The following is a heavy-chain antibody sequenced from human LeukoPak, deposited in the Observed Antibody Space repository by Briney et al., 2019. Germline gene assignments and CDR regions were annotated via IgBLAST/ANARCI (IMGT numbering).Heavy chain of an antibody. CDR2: ISYDGSNK. V-gene: IGHV3-30*18. CDR3: AKGLGQWLVIFDS. J-gene: IGHJ5*01. Sequence: PGGSLRLSCAASGSIFNNYGMHWVRQAPGKGLEWVAVISYDGSNKYYAVSVKGRFTISRDNSKNTLYLQMNSLRAEDTAVYSCAKGLGQWLVIFDSWGQGTLVTVSS. D-gene: IGHD6-19*01. CDR1: GSIFNNYG.